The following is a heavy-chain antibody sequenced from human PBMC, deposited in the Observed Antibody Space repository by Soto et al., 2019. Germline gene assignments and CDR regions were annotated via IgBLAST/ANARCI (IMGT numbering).Heavy chain of an antibody. Sequence: SGGSLRLSCAASGFTFASYAMSWVRQAPGKGLEWVSGISGSGGNTYNADSVKGRFTISRDNSKNTLYLDMISLRAEDTAVYYCAKGRSIAAAGTFDYWGQGTLVTVSS. J-gene: IGHJ4*02. CDR1: GFTFASYA. CDR2: ISGSGGNT. D-gene: IGHD6-13*01. CDR3: AKGRSIAAAGTFDY. V-gene: IGHV3-23*01.